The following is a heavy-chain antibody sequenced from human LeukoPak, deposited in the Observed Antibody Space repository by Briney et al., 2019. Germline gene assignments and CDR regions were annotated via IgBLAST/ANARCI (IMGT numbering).Heavy chain of an antibody. Sequence: GGSLRVSSATSGFPFSSYWMLWVRHAPGEGLEWVSRINGDGSTTTYADSVKGRFTISRDNTENILYLQMDSLRAEDTAIYYYSRSQFDFWGQGVLVTVSS. J-gene: IGHJ4*02. CDR1: GFPFSSYW. CDR2: INGDGSTT. V-gene: IGHV3-74*01. CDR3: SRSQFDF.